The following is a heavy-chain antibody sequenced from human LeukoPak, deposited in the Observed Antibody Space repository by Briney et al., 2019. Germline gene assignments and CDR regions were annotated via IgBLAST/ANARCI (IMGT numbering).Heavy chain of an antibody. CDR1: GFTFSDYY. CDR3: ATTGLLGDIP. V-gene: IGHV3-11*01. J-gene: IGHJ5*02. CDR2: ISKNGKTI. D-gene: IGHD2-21*01. Sequence: GGSLRLSCAASGFTFSDYYMSWIRQAPGKGLEWLSYISKNGKTIYYADSVKGRFTISRDNARKSVYLQMNSLRAEDTAVYYCATTGLLGDIPWGQGTLVTVSS.